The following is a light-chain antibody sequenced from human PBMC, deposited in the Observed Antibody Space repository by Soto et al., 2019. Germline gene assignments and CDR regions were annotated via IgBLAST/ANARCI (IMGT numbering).Light chain of an antibody. CDR1: SSDVGSYNL. Sequence: QSALTQPASVSGSPGQSITISCTGTSSDVGSYNLVSWYQQHPGKAPKLMIYEGNKRPSGVSNRFSASKSGNTASLTISGLQAEDEADYYCEAWDDSLIGVLFGGGTKLTVL. CDR2: EGN. J-gene: IGLJ2*01. V-gene: IGLV2-23*01. CDR3: EAWDDSLIGVL.